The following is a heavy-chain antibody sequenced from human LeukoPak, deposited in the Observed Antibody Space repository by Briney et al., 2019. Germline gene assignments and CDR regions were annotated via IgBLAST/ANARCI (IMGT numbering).Heavy chain of an antibody. CDR3: ARDGDWAFDY. CDR2: ISLTTTTV. Sequence: PGGSLRLSCAASGFTFSSSYSMNWVRQAPGKGLEWVAHISLTTTTVSYADSVKGRSTMSRDNAKNSLFLQMNSLRAEDTAVYYCARDGDWAFDYWGQGTLVTVSS. J-gene: IGHJ4*02. D-gene: IGHD2-21*02. CDR1: GFTFSSSYS. V-gene: IGHV3-48*01.